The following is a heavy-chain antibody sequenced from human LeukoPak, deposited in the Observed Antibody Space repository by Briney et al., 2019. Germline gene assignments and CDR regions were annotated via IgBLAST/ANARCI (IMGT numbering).Heavy chain of an antibody. Sequence: GGALRLSCAASGFTFSSYWMSWVRQAPGKGLEGVADIKQDGSEKYYVDSVKGRFTISRDNAKNSLYLQMNSLRAEDTAVYYCARSIDTYYYDSSGYYPFDYWGQGTLVTVSS. J-gene: IGHJ4*02. CDR2: IKQDGSEK. CDR1: GFTFSSYW. D-gene: IGHD3-22*01. CDR3: ARSIDTYYYDSSGYYPFDY. V-gene: IGHV3-7*01.